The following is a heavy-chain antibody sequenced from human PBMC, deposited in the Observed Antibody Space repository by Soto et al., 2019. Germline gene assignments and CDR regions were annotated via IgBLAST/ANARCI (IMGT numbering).Heavy chain of an antibody. D-gene: IGHD2-15*01. J-gene: IGHJ3*02. V-gene: IGHV3-23*01. CDR3: AKEMASLSGARDDAFDI. CDR1: GFTFSSYA. CDR2: ISGSGGST. Sequence: GGSLRLSCAASGFTFSSYAMSWVRQAPGKGLEWVSAISGSGGSTYYADSVKGRFTISRDNSKNTLYLQMNSLRAEDTAVYYCAKEMASLSGARDDAFDIWGQGTMVTVSS.